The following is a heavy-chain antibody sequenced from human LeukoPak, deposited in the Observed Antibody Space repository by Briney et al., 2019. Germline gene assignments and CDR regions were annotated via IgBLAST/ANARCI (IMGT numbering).Heavy chain of an antibody. CDR3: ARENSRNDAFDI. Sequence: PSETLSLTCTVSGGSISSSSYYWGWIRQPPGKGLEWIGSIYYSGSTYYNPSLKSRVTISVDTSKNQFSLKLSSVTAADTAVYYCARENSRNDAFDIWGQGTMVTVSS. V-gene: IGHV4-39*07. CDR1: GGSISSSSYY. D-gene: IGHD2/OR15-2a*01. J-gene: IGHJ3*02. CDR2: IYYSGST.